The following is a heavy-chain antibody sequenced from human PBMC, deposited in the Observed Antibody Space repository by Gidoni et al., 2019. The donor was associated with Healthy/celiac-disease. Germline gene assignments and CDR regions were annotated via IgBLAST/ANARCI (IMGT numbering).Heavy chain of an antibody. Sequence: EVQLVESGGGLVQPGGSLKLSCAASGFTFSGSAMHWVRQASGKGLEWVGRIRSKANSYATAYAASVKGRFTISRDDSKNTAYLQMNSLKTEDTAVYYCTGIAVAGISYYWGQGTLVTVSS. V-gene: IGHV3-73*02. CDR3: TGIAVAGISYY. CDR1: GFTFSGSA. D-gene: IGHD6-19*01. CDR2: IRSKANSYAT. J-gene: IGHJ4*02.